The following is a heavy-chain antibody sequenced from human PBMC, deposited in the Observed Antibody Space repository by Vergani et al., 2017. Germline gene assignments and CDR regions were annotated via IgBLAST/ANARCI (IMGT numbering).Heavy chain of an antibody. CDR2: IYYSGST. V-gene: IGHV4-31*03. CDR3: ARVDSSGWYDAFDI. CDR1: GGSISSGGYY. J-gene: IGHJ3*02. Sequence: QVQLQESGPGLVKPSQTLSLTCTVSGGSISSGGYYWSWIRQHPGKGLEWIGYIYYSGSTYYNPSLKRRVTISVDTSKNQFSLKLSSVTAAATAVYYCARVDSSGWYDAFDIWGQGRMVTVSS. D-gene: IGHD6-19*01.